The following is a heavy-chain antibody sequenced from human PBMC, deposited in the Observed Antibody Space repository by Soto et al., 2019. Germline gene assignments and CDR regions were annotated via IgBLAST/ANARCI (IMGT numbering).Heavy chain of an antibody. D-gene: IGHD6-13*01. CDR3: ARVGSRRAAAGRRLSNWFAP. Sequence: RRISKKKRKGLEGIGEINHSGSTNYNPSLKSRVTISVDTSKNQFSLKLSSVTAADTAVYYCARVGSRRAAAGRRLSNWFAPWGQGTLVTVSS. V-gene: IGHV4-34*01. CDR2: INHSGST. J-gene: IGHJ5*02.